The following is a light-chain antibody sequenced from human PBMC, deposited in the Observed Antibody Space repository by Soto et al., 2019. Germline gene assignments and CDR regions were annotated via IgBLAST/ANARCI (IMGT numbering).Light chain of an antibody. CDR2: GAS. Sequence: EIVMTQSPATLSVSPGERVTFSCRASQSVSSNLAWYQQIPGQAPRLLIYGASTRATGIPARFSGSGSGTEFTLTISSLQPEDFAVYYCQQYNNWPRTFGQGTKVEIK. CDR1: QSVSSN. V-gene: IGKV3-15*01. CDR3: QQYNNWPRT. J-gene: IGKJ1*01.